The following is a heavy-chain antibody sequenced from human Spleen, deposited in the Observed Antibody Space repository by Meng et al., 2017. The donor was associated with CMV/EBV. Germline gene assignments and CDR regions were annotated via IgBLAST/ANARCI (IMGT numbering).Heavy chain of an antibody. CDR3: ARDPRDYDFWSGYPLDY. D-gene: IGHD3-3*01. V-gene: IGHV1-2*02. Sequence: YTFAGYYMHWVRQAPGQGLEWMGWINPNSGGTNYAQKFQGRVTMTRDTSISTAYMELSRLRSDDTAVYYCARDPRDYDFWSGYPLDYWGQGTLVTVSS. J-gene: IGHJ4*02. CDR1: YTFAGYY. CDR2: INPNSGGT.